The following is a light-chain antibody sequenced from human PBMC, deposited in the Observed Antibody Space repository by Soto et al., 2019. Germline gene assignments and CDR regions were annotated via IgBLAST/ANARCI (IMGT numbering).Light chain of an antibody. CDR3: KQRSSWPAFT. CDR2: DAS. Sequence: EIVLSQSPATLSLSPGERATLSCRASQSVVSYLAWYQQKPGQAPRLLINDASNRATGIPPRFSGSGSGTDLTLTFSSLVPEDFALDYCKQRSSWPAFTFGGGTKVDI. CDR1: QSVVSY. V-gene: IGKV3-11*01. J-gene: IGKJ4*01.